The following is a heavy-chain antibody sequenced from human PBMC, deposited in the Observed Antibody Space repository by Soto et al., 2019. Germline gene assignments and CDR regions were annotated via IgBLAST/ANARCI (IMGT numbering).Heavy chain of an antibody. V-gene: IGHV4-4*02. CDR1: GDSISSTNW. J-gene: IGHJ6*03. D-gene: IGHD2-21*02. CDR2: VYHTGST. Sequence: QVQLQESSPGLVKPSGTLTLTCAISGDSISSTNWWSWVRQPPGRGLEWSGEVYHTGSTNYSPSRRSRVTISVDKSRNQFPLKLTSVTAADTALDFRASTAGLYYYMDVWGKGATVTVSS. CDR3: ASTAGLYYYMDV.